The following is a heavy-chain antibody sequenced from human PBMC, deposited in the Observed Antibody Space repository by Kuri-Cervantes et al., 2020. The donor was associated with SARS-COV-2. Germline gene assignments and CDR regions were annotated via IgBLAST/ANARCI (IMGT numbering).Heavy chain of an antibody. J-gene: IGHJ4*02. CDR1: GFTFSNAW. D-gene: IGHD3-22*01. CDR2: ISSSSSYT. V-gene: IGHV3-11*06. CDR3: ARDFNYYDSSGYQPNPPDY. Sequence: GESLKISCAASGFTFSNAWMNWVRQAPGKGLEWVSYISSSSSYTNYADSVKGRFTISRDNAKNSLYLQMNSLRAEDTAVYYCARDFNYYDSSGYQPNPPDYWGQGTLVTVSS.